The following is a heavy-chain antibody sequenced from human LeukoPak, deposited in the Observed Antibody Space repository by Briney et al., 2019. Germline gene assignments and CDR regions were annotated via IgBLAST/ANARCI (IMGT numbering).Heavy chain of an antibody. CDR3: AICGGDCYSDY. D-gene: IGHD2-21*02. CDR1: GFTISSNY. V-gene: IGHV3-66*01. J-gene: IGHJ4*02. CDR2: IYSGGST. Sequence: PGGSLRLSCAASGFTISSNYMSWVRQAPGKGLEWVSVIYSGGSTYYADSVKGRFTISRDNSKNTLYLQMNSLRAEDTAVYYCAICGGDCYSDYWGQGTLVTVSS.